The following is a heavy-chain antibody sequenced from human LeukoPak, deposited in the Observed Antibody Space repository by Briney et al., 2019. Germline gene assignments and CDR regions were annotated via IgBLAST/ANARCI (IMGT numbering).Heavy chain of an antibody. CDR2: LSGSGGGT. Sequence: GGSLRLSCAVSGTTLSNYGMSWVRQAPGKGLEWVAGLSGSGGGTNYADSVQGRFTISRDNPKNTLYLQMNSLRAEDTAVYFCAKRGVVIRVFLVGFHKEAYYFDSWGQGALVTVSS. CDR3: AKRGVVIRVFLVGFHKEAYYFDS. CDR1: GTTLSNYG. V-gene: IGHV3-23*01. D-gene: IGHD3-10*01. J-gene: IGHJ4*02.